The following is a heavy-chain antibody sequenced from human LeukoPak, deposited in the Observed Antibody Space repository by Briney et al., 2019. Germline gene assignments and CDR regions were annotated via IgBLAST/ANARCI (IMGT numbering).Heavy chain of an antibody. CDR2: IYTSGST. D-gene: IGHD3-3*01. Sequence: SQTLSLTCTLSGGSISSGSYYWSWIRQPAGKGLEWIGRIYTSGSTNYNPSLKSRVTISVDTSKNQFSLKLSSVTAADTAVYYCARDYGVWSGYYNWFDPWGQGTLVTVSS. J-gene: IGHJ5*02. V-gene: IGHV4-61*02. CDR3: ARDYGVWSGYYNWFDP. CDR1: GGSISSGSYY.